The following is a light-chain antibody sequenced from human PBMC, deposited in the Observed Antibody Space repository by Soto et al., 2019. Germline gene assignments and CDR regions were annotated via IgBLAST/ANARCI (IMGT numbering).Light chain of an antibody. Sequence: DIQMTQSPSSLSASIGDRVTITCRASQSISNYLNWYQQKPGKAPKLLIYAASSLQSWVPSRFSGSGSGTDFTLTISSLQPEDFATYYCQQSYSSPYTFGQGTKLEIK. CDR2: AAS. V-gene: IGKV1-39*01. CDR1: QSISNY. CDR3: QQSYSSPYT. J-gene: IGKJ2*01.